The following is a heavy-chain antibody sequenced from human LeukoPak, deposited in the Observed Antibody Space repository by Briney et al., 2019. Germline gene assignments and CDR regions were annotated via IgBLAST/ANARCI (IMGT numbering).Heavy chain of an antibody. V-gene: IGHV3-23*01. CDR2: ISGSGGST. D-gene: IGHD3-3*01. J-gene: IGHJ4*02. CDR3: AKGSELRFLEWLCHFDY. Sequence: GGSLRLSCAASGFTFSSYAMSRVRQAPGKGLEWVSGISGSGGSTYYADSVKGRFTISRDNSKNTLYLQMNSLRAEDTAVYYCAKGSELRFLEWLCHFDYWGQGTLVTVSS. CDR1: GFTFSSYA.